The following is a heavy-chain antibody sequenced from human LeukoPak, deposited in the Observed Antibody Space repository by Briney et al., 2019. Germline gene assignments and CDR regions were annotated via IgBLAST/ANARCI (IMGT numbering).Heavy chain of an antibody. CDR1: GGSISSGDYY. CDR3: ASTPEYYYDSSGYPLFGY. Sequence: PSETLSLTCTVSGGSISSGDYYWSWIRQPPGKGLEWIGYIYYSGSTYYNPSLKSRVTISVDTSKNQFSLKLSSVTAADTAVYYCASTPEYYYDSSGYPLFGYWGQGTLVTVSS. D-gene: IGHD3-22*01. CDR2: IYYSGST. V-gene: IGHV4-30-4*01. J-gene: IGHJ4*02.